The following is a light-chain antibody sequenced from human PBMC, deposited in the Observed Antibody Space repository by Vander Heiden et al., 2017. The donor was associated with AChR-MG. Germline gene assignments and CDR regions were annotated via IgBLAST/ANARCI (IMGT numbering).Light chain of an antibody. CDR1: SSDIGNNY. J-gene: IGLJ2*01. Sequence: QSVLTQPPSVSAAPGQKVTISCSGSSSDIGNNYVSWYQHLPGTAPKLLIYDNNKRPSGIPDRFSGSTSGTSATLGITGLQTGDEADYYCGTWDNSLSADVVFGGGTKLTVL. CDR3: GTWDNSLSADVV. V-gene: IGLV1-51*01. CDR2: DNN.